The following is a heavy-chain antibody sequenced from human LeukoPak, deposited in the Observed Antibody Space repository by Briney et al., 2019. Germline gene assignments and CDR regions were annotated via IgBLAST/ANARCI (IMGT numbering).Heavy chain of an antibody. CDR3: VRRVVVVTANDKSDAFDV. D-gene: IGHD2-21*02. CDR2: IYYTGSS. V-gene: IGHV4-59*01. J-gene: IGHJ3*01. CDR1: GGSISTYY. Sequence: SETLSLTCTVSGGSISTYYWNWIQQPPGQGLEWIGYIYYTGSSNYNPSLKSRVTISLDTPKNQFSLNLSSVTAADTAVYYCVRRVVVVTANDKSDAFDVWGQGTVVTVSS.